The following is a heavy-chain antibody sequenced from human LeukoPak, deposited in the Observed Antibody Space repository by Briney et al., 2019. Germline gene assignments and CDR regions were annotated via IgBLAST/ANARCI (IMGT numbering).Heavy chain of an antibody. CDR1: GDSISTYY. J-gene: IGHJ4*02. Sequence: SETLSLTCTASGDSISTYYWSWIRQPPGKGLEWIGYIYNRGSTNYNPSLMSRVTISVDRSKNQFSLNLSSVTAADTAVYYCARYWQRDDYYFDYWGQGALVTVSS. D-gene: IGHD2-8*02. V-gene: IGHV4-4*09. CDR3: ARYWQRDDYYFDY. CDR2: IYNRGST.